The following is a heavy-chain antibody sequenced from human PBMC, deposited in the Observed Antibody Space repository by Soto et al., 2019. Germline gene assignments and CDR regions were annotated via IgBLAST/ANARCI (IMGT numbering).Heavy chain of an antibody. CDR2: IGGSGAGT. Sequence: EVQLLESGGGLVQPGGSLRLSCAASGFTFSSYAMSWVRQAPGKGLEWVSGIGGSGAGTNYADSVEGRFTISRDNSKNTLYVQMSSLRAEDTAVYCCARGGGIAVAGTHLDYWGQGTLVTVSS. V-gene: IGHV3-23*01. CDR3: ARGGGIAVAGTHLDY. D-gene: IGHD6-19*01. J-gene: IGHJ4*02. CDR1: GFTFSSYA.